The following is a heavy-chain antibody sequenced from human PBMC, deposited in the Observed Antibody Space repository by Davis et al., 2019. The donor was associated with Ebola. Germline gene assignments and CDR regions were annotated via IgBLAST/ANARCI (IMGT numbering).Heavy chain of an antibody. Sequence: PGGSLRLSCAASGFTFSGSARHWVRQPSGKGLEWVGRIRRKANSYATAYAASVKGRFTISRDDSKNTAYLQMNSLKTEDTAVYYCTRKLNCTKSCWGQGTLVTVSS. CDR1: GFTFSGSA. V-gene: IGHV3-73*01. J-gene: IGHJ4*02. CDR3: TRKLNCTKSC. CDR2: IRRKANSYAT. D-gene: IGHD2-8*01.